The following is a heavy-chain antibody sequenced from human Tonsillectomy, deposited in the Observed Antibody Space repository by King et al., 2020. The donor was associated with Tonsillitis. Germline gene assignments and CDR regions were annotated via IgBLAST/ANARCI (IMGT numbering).Heavy chain of an antibody. J-gene: IGHJ3*02. D-gene: IGHD1-1*01. CDR3: AGHRPMTWNLDAFDI. V-gene: IGHV4-39*07. Sequence: QLQESGPGLVKPSETLSLTCTVSGGSISSSSYYWGWIRQPPGKGLEWIGSIYYGGSTYYNPSLKSRVTISVDTSKNQFSLKLSSVTAADTAVYYCAGHRPMTWNLDAFDIWGQGTMVTVSS. CDR1: GGSISSSSYY. CDR2: IYYGGST.